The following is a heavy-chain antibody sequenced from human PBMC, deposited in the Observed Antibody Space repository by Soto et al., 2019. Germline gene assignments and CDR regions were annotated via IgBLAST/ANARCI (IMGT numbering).Heavy chain of an antibody. CDR2: INANTGGT. Sequence: VEVSSKGSGCNFTGYYMHWMRQAPGQGLEWMGWINANTGGTNYAQKFQGSATMTSDTSISTAYMEPSRLRSADPAVYYFATSYSSSTIDYWGQGTLVTVSS. CDR1: GCNFTGYY. D-gene: IGHD6-6*01. J-gene: IGHJ4*02. CDR3: ATSYSSSTIDY. V-gene: IGHV1-2*02.